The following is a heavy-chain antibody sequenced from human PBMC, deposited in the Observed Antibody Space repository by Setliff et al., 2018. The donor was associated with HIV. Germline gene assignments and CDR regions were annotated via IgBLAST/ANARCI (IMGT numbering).Heavy chain of an antibody. V-gene: IGHV4-34*01. Sequence: KASETLSLTCAVYGGSFSAYYWSWIRQTPGKGLEWIGEINHSGGTNYNPSLKSRVTMSVDTSKNQFSLKLSSVTAADTAVFYCARGGYSYGFGRHRAYFQDWGQGTQVTVSS. CDR3: ARGGYSYGFGRHRAYFQD. CDR1: GGSFSAYY. D-gene: IGHD5-18*01. J-gene: IGHJ1*01. CDR2: INHSGGT.